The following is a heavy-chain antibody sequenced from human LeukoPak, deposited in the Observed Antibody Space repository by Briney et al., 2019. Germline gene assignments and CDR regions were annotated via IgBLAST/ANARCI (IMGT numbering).Heavy chain of an antibody. V-gene: IGHV4-39*02. CDR1: GGSISSSSYY. CDR2: IYYSGRT. Sequence: SETLSLTCTVSGGSISSSSYYWGWIRQPPGKGLEWIGDIYYSGRTYYNLSLRNRVSISLDTSKNRFSLTLTSVTAADTDVYYCARRRYYDSTGFFDWGRGSLVIVSS. J-gene: IGHJ1*01. CDR3: ARRRYYDSTGFFD. D-gene: IGHD3-22*01.